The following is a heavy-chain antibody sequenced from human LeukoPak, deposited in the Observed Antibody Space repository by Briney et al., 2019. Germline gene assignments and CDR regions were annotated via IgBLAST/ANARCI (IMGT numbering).Heavy chain of an antibody. CDR2: IYTSGST. CDR3: ARDLSAPLKYYYDSSGSYYFDY. J-gene: IGHJ4*02. CDR1: GGSISSGSYY. V-gene: IGHV4-61*02. D-gene: IGHD3-22*01. Sequence: SQTLSLTCTVSGGSISSGSYYWSWIRQPAGKGLEWIGRIYTSGSTNCNPSLKSRVTISVDTSKNQFSLKLSSVTAADTAVYYCARDLSAPLKYYYDSSGSYYFDYWGQGTLVTVSS.